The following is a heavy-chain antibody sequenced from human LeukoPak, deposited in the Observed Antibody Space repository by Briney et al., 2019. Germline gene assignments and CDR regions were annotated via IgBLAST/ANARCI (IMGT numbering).Heavy chain of an antibody. Sequence: GGSLRLSCAASGFTFSSYGMHWVRQAPGKGLQWVAVISYDGSNKYYADSVKGRFTISRDNSRNTLYLQMNSLRAEDTAVYYCAKDGSAAAVTNGMDVWGQGTTVTVSS. V-gene: IGHV3-30*18. CDR3: AKDGSAAAVTNGMDV. J-gene: IGHJ6*02. CDR2: ISYDGSNK. CDR1: GFTFSSYG. D-gene: IGHD6-13*01.